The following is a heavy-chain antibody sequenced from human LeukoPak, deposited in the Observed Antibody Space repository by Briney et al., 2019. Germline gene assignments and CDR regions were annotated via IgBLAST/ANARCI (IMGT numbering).Heavy chain of an antibody. V-gene: IGHV1-69*13. CDR3: AREFRLGYCSGGSCYSGNWFDP. Sequence: SVKVSCKASGGTFSSYAISWVRQAPGQGLEWMGGIIPIFGTANYAQKFQGRVTITADETTSTAYMELSSLRSEDTAVYYCAREFRLGYCSGGSCYSGNWFDPWGQGTLVTVSS. CDR2: IIPIFGTA. D-gene: IGHD2-15*01. CDR1: GGTFSSYA. J-gene: IGHJ5*02.